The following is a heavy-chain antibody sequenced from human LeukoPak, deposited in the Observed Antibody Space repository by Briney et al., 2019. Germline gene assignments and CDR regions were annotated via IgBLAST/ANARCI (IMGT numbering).Heavy chain of an antibody. CDR2: IYYSGST. CDR1: GDSISSYY. Sequence: SETLSLTCTVSGDSISSYYWSGIRQPPGKGLEWIGYIYYSGSTKYNPSFKSRVTISVDTSKNQFSLKLISVTAADTAVYYCATVVRDDILTGYYIDYWGQGTLVTVSS. CDR3: ATVVRDDILTGYYIDY. V-gene: IGHV4-59*01. D-gene: IGHD3-9*01. J-gene: IGHJ4*02.